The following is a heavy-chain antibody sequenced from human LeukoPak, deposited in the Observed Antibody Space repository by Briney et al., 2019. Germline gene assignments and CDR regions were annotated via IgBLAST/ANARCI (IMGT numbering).Heavy chain of an antibody. CDR3: ARSGGWVTAYWYFDL. J-gene: IGHJ2*01. D-gene: IGHD2-21*02. V-gene: IGHV4-59*01. CDR2: IHYSGS. Sequence: SETLSLTCTVSGGPISTYYWSWIRQPPGKGLEWIGYIHYSGSNYNASLKSRVTISVDTSKKKFSLNLSSVTAADTAVYYCARSGGWVTAYWYFDLWGRGTLVSVSS. CDR1: GGPISTYY.